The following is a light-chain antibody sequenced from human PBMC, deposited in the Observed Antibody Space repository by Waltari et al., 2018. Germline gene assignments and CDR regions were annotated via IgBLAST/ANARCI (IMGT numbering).Light chain of an antibody. CDR2: KAS. V-gene: IGKV1-16*01. CDR3: QHGYGAPPT. Sequence: DIQMTQSPSSLSASVGDRVPITCQASQDISNNVAWYQQKPGKVSKLLIYKASTLHSGVPSRFSGSGSGTHFTLTISSLQPEDFATYFCQHGYGAPPTFGGGTKVEI. CDR1: QDISNN. J-gene: IGKJ4*01.